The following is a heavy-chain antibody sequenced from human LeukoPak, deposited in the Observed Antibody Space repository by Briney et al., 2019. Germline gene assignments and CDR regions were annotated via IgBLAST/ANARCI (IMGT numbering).Heavy chain of an antibody. CDR2: IAHHGNNK. V-gene: IGHV3-30*02. Sequence: GGSLRLSCGASGFTFSSSAMHWVRQGQGKGLEWVAYIAHHGNNKYYADSVKGRLTISRDNSKGSLYLQMNSLRADDTAVYYCAKDGSWSCTDWGQGTLVRVSS. CDR1: GFTFSSSA. CDR3: AKDGSWSCTD. D-gene: IGHD2-8*02. J-gene: IGHJ4*02.